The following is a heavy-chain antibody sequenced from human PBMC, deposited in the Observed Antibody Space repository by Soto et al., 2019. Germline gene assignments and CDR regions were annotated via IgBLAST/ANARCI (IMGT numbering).Heavy chain of an antibody. D-gene: IGHD2-8*01. V-gene: IGHV1-2*05. J-gene: IGHJ6*02. Sequence: QVQLVQSGAEVKKPGASVKVSCKASGYSFTDYHIHWVRQAPGQGLEWLGRINPKSGGTSTAQKFQGWGTMTTETSISTASMELTRLTSDDTVIYYCARGDSTDCSNGVCSFFYNHDMDVWGQGTTVTVSS. CDR1: GYSFTDYH. CDR3: ARGDSTDCSNGVCSFFYNHDMDV. CDR2: INPKSGGT.